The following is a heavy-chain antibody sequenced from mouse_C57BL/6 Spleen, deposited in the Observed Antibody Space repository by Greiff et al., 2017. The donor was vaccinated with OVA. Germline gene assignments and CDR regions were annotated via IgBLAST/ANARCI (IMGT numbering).Heavy chain of an antibody. D-gene: IGHD1-1*01. CDR3: ASYYYGSSFYFDY. Sequence: EVQLHQSGPELVKPGASVKISCKASGYTFTDYYMNWVKQSHGKSLEWIGDINPNNGGTSYNQKFKGKATLTVDKSSSTAYMELRSLTSEDSAVYYCASYYYGSSFYFDYWGQGTTLTVSS. V-gene: IGHV1-26*01. CDR2: INPNNGGT. J-gene: IGHJ2*01. CDR1: GYTFTDYY.